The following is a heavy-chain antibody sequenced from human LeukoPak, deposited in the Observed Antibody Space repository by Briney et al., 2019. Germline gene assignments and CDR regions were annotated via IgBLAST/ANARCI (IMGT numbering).Heavy chain of an antibody. V-gene: IGHV4-59*12. CDR2: IYYSGST. Sequence: PSETLSLTCTVSGGSISSYYWSWIRQPPGKGLEWIGYIYYSGSTNYNPSLKSRVTMSVDTSKNQFSLKLSSVTAADTAVYYCARADLTTVTPHAFDIWGQGTMVTVSS. J-gene: IGHJ3*02. CDR3: ARADLTTVTPHAFDI. D-gene: IGHD4-17*01. CDR1: GGSISSYY.